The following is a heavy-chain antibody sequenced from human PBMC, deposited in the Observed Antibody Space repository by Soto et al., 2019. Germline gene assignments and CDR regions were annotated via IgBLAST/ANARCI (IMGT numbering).Heavy chain of an antibody. CDR1: GFTFSDYY. CDR2: ISSSGSVI. Sequence: GGSLRLSCTASGFTFSDYYMTWIRQAPGKGLEWISYISSSGSVIYYADSVKGRFTISRDNAKNSLYLQMNNLRDEDTAVYYCARGRGRGYCSSSNCEHGMDYWGQGTQVTVS. V-gene: IGHV3-11*01. CDR3: ARGRGRGYCSSSNCEHGMDY. D-gene: IGHD2-2*01. J-gene: IGHJ4*02.